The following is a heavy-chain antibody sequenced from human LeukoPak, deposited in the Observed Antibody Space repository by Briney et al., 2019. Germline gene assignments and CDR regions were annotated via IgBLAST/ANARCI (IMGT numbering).Heavy chain of an antibody. Sequence: AGESLKISCQGFGYSFTSYWIGWVGQMPGKDMEWMGGIYPGDSRIRYNPSFQGQVTISVDKSISTAYLQWVSLRASDSAMYYCACRDLTSTWSFPWGQGTLVTVSS. V-gene: IGHV5-51*01. CDR2: IYPGDSRI. D-gene: IGHD6-13*01. CDR1: GYSFTSYW. J-gene: IGHJ5*02. CDR3: ACRDLTSTWSFP.